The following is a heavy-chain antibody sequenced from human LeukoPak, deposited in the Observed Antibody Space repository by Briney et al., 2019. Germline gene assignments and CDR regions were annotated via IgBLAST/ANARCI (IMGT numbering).Heavy chain of an antibody. J-gene: IGHJ4*02. D-gene: IGHD3-22*01. V-gene: IGHV3-66*01. CDR1: GFTVSSNY. Sequence: GGSLRLSCAASGFTVSSNYMSWVRQAPGEGLEWVSVIYSGGSTYYADSVKGRFTISRDNAGNSLYLQMNSLRAEDTAVYYCARDLDSSGYYYVGRYFDYWGQGTLVTVSS. CDR3: ARDLDSSGYYYVGRYFDY. CDR2: IYSGGST.